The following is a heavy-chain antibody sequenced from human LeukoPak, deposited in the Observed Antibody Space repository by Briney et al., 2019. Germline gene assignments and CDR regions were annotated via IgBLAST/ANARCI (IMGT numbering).Heavy chain of an antibody. J-gene: IGHJ4*02. D-gene: IGHD6-6*01. CDR1: GFTFDDYA. Sequence: PGGSLRLSCAASGFTFDDYAMHWVRQAPGKGLEWVSGISWNSGSIGYADSVKGRFTISRDNAKNSLYLQMNSLRAEDTALYYRARTTEYSSWIDYWGQGTLVTVSS. CDR3: ARTTEYSSWIDY. V-gene: IGHV3-9*01. CDR2: ISWNSGSI.